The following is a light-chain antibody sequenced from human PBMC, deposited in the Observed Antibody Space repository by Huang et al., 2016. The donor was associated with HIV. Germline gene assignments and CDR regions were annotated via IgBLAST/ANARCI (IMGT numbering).Light chain of an antibody. CDR3: QQRSNWPLT. J-gene: IGKJ4*01. V-gene: IGKV3-11*01. CDR1: QSVSSY. CDR2: DAS. Sequence: EIVLTQSPATLSLSPGERATLPCRASQSVSSYLAWYQQKPGQAPRLLIYDASNRVTDIPARFSGSGSGTDFTLTISSLEPEDFAVYYCQQRSNWPLTFGGGTKVEI.